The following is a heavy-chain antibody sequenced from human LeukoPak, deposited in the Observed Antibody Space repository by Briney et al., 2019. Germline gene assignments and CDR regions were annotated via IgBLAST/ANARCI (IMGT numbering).Heavy chain of an antibody. J-gene: IGHJ6*03. CDR1: GGSFSGYY. CDR3: ARGGDFWSGYYSTPTLYYYYYMDV. D-gene: IGHD3-3*01. Sequence: SETLSLTCAVYGGSFSGYYWSWIRQPPGKGLEWIGEINHSGSTNYNPSLKSRVTISVDTSKNQFSLELSSVTAADTAVYYCARGGDFWSGYYSTPTLYYYYYMDVWGKGTTVTVSS. V-gene: IGHV4-34*01. CDR2: INHSGST.